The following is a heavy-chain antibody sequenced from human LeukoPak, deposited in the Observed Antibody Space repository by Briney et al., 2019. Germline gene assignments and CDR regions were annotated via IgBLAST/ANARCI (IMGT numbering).Heavy chain of an antibody. CDR3: AKSCGGDCYWAFDY. J-gene: IGHJ4*02. Sequence: GGSLRLSCAASGFTFNNYAMHWVRQAPGKVLEWVSGISWNSGTIVYADSVKGRFTISRDNAKKSLYLQMNSLRAEDTALYYCAKSCGGDCYWAFDYWGQGTLVTVSS. CDR2: ISWNSGTI. CDR1: GFTFNNYA. D-gene: IGHD2-21*02. V-gene: IGHV3-9*01.